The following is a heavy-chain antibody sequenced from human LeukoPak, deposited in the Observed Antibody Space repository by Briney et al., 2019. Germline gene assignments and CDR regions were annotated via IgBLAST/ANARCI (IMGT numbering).Heavy chain of an antibody. CDR2: ITGSGGNT. D-gene: IGHD2-15*01. CDR1: GFIFSSYS. J-gene: IGHJ4*02. V-gene: IGHV3-23*01. Sequence: QSGGSLRLSCAASGFIFSSYSMSWVRQAPGKGLEWVSVITGSGGNTYYADSVKGRFTISKDNSKNTVYLQMSSLRVEDTAVYYCAKQLGYCSDGSCYFPYWGQGTLVTVSS. CDR3: AKQLGYCSDGSCYFPY.